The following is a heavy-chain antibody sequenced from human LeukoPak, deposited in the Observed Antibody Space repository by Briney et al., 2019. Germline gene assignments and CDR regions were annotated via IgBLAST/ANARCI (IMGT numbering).Heavy chain of an antibody. V-gene: IGHV1-69*05. CDR2: IMPLFGTT. J-gene: IGHJ5*02. Sequence: SVKVSCKTSGGTFNNSAISWVRQAPGQGLEWLGGIMPLFGTTGYAQKFQGRVTITKDESTRTVYLELTSLTSDDTAVYYCARDVHGDYGSGWFDPWGQGTLVSVSS. CDR3: ARDVHGDYGSGWFDP. D-gene: IGHD4-17*01. CDR1: GGTFNNSA.